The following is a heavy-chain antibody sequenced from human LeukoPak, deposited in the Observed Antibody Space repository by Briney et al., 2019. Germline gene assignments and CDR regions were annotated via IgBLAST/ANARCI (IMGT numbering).Heavy chain of an antibody. CDR2: INPSGGAT. J-gene: IGHJ3*02. CDR1: GYTFSYYY. V-gene: IGHV1-46*01. CDR3: ARRRDEGFAI. Sequence: GASVKVSCKASGYTFSYYYLHWVRQAPGQGLEWMGIINPSGGATNYAQKFQGRVTLTRDTSTGTVYMELSSLISEDTAVYYCARRRDEGFAIWGQGTLVTVSS.